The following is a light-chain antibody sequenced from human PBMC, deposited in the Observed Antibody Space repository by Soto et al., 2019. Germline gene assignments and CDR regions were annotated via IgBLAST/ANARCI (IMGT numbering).Light chain of an antibody. J-gene: IGKJ2*01. V-gene: IGKV3-20*01. CDR3: HQYGTAPYT. CDR2: GTS. CDR1: QSVDNSY. Sequence: EVVMTQSPATLSVSPGEGVTLSCRASQSVDNSYLAWYQQKPGQAPRLLIHGTSNRASGIPDRFSGSGSGTDFTLTISRLEPEDFAVYYCHQYGTAPYTFGQGTTLELK.